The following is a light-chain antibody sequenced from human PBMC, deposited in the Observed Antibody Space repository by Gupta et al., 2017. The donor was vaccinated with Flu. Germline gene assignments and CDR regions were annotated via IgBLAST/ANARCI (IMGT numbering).Light chain of an antibody. CDR2: KVS. Sequence: TLVHLSSRTSRTRACRACQGGYTYLSWYQQRPGQSPRRLIYKVSNRDTGVPDRFSGSGSGTDFTLTISSVEAEDAGIYYCMEGTWWPTDTFGQGTRLEIK. CDR3: MEGTWWPTDT. J-gene: IGKJ2*01. CDR1: ACRACQGGYTY. V-gene: IGKV2-30*01.